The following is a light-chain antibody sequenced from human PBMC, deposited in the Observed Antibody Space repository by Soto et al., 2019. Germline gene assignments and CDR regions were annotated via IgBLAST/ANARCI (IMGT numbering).Light chain of an antibody. CDR2: GAS. V-gene: IGKV3D-15*01. CDR1: QSVSSSY. J-gene: IGKJ1*01. Sequence: EKVMTQSPATLSLSPVERATLSCRASQSVSSSYLAWYQQKPGQAPRLLIYGASSRVTGIPDRFSGSGSGTDFTLTISSLQSEDFAVYYCQQYNNWPWTFGQGTKVDIK. CDR3: QQYNNWPWT.